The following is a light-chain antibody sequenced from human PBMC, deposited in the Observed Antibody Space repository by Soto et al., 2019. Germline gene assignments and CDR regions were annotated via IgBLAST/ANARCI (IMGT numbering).Light chain of an antibody. CDR2: DAS. CDR1: QSVSSS. CDR3: HHRGNGIT. Sequence: VLTQSPATLSLSPGDTATLSCGASQSVSSSLAWYQQKPGQAPRLLIYDASSRATGIPARFSGSGSGTDFTLTISSLEPEDFAVYYCHHRGNGITFGQGTRLENK. J-gene: IGKJ5*01. V-gene: IGKV3-11*01.